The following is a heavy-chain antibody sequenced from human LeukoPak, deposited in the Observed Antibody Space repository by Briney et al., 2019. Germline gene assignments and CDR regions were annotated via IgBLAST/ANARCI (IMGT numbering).Heavy chain of an antibody. Sequence: GGSLRLSCTASGFTFDDYGMSWVRQAPGKGLEWVSGINWNGSSTGYADSVKGRFTISRDNAKNSLYLQMNSLRAEDTALYYCARVNDSSGYYSAPFDYWGQGTLVTVSS. CDR3: ARVNDSSGYYSAPFDY. D-gene: IGHD3-22*01. V-gene: IGHV3-20*04. CDR2: INWNGSST. J-gene: IGHJ4*02. CDR1: GFTFDDYG.